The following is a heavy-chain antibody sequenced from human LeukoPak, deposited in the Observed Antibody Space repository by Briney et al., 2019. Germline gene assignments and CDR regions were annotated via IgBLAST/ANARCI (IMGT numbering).Heavy chain of an antibody. V-gene: IGHV3-7*01. CDR3: ARGGYYDYVWGSYRPGAFDI. CDR2: IKQDGSEK. J-gene: IGHJ3*02. Sequence: PGGSLRLSCAASGFTFNTYTMNWLRQAPGKGLEWVANIKQDGSEKYYVDSVKGRFTISRDNAKNSLYLQMNSLRAEDTAVYYCARGGYYDYVWGSYRPGAFDIWGQGTMVTVSS. CDR1: GFTFNTYT. D-gene: IGHD3-16*02.